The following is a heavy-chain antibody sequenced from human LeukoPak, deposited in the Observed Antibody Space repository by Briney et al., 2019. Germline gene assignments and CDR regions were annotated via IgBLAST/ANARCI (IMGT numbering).Heavy chain of an antibody. CDR2: IYYSGST. V-gene: IGHV4-39*07. D-gene: IGHD3-10*01. J-gene: IGHJ4*02. CDR1: GGSISSSSYC. Sequence: PSETLSLTCTVSGGSISSSSYCWGWIRQPPGKGLEWIGSIYYSGSTYYNPSFKSRVTISVDTSKNQFSLKLSSVTAADTAVYYCAGTYYYTSGSYSNFDYWGQGTLVTVSS. CDR3: AGTYYYTSGSYSNFDY.